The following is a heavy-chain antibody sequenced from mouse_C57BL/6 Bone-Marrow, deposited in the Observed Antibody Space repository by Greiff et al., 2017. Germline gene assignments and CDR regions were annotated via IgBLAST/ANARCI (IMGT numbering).Heavy chain of an antibody. J-gene: IGHJ3*01. V-gene: IGHV1-55*01. CDR3: ARGDGYYVAY. D-gene: IGHD2-3*01. CDR1: GYTFTSYW. CDR2: ISPGSGST. Sequence: VQLQQPGAELVKPGASVKMSCKASGYTFTSYWLTWVKQRPGQGLEWIGDISPGSGSTNYNEKFKSKATLTVDPSSSTAYMQLSSLTSEDSAGYYCARGDGYYVAYWGQGTLVTVSA.